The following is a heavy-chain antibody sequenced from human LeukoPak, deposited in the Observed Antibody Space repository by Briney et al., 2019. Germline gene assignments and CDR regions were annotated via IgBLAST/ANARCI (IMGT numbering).Heavy chain of an antibody. V-gene: IGHV4-61*01. CDR2: IYYSGST. CDR3: ARDSSTVTSYYYFDY. Sequence: SETLSLTCTVFGGSVSSGSYYWSWIRQPPGKGLEWIGYIYYSGSTNYNPSLKSRVTISVDTSKNQFSLKLSSVTAADTAVYYCARDSSTVTSYYYFDYWGQGTLVTVSS. CDR1: GGSVSSGSYY. J-gene: IGHJ4*02. D-gene: IGHD4-17*01.